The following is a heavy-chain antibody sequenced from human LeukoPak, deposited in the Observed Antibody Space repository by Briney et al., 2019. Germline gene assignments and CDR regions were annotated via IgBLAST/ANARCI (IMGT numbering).Heavy chain of an antibody. D-gene: IGHD4-23*01. J-gene: IGHJ4*02. CDR2: ISGTGGSGDST. V-gene: IGHV3-23*01. CDR3: AKDFYSVTYPRFDY. CDR1: GFTFSDYA. Sequence: GGSLRLSCVASGFTFSDYAMSWVRQAPGKGLEWISAISGTGGSGDSTYYADSVKGRFTISRDNSKITLYLQMNSLRAEDTAVYYCAKDFYSVTYPRFDYWGQGTLVTVSS.